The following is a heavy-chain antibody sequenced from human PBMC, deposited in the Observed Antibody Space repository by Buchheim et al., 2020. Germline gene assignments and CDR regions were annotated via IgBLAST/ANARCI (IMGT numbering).Heavy chain of an antibody. CDR2: ISGSGGST. CDR1: GFTFSSYA. J-gene: IGHJ2*01. D-gene: IGHD6-19*01. V-gene: IGHV3-23*01. CDR3: AKQSAQWLENGNWYFDL. Sequence: EVQLLESGGGLVQPGGSLRLSCAASGFTFSSYAMSWVRQAPGKGLEWVSAISGSGGSTYYADSVKGRFTISRENSKNTLYLQMNSLRAEDTAVYYCAKQSAQWLENGNWYFDLWGRGTL.